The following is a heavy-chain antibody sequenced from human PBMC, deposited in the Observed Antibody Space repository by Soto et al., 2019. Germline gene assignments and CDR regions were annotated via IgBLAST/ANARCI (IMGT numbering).Heavy chain of an antibody. CDR1: GGSISSGDYY. Sequence: TLSLTCTVSGGSISSGDYYWSWIRQPPGKGLEWIGYIYYRGSTYYNPSLKSRVTISVDTSKNQFSLMLGSVTAADTAVYYCARDYTRDGYNPPYFDYWGQGTPVTAS. D-gene: IGHD5-12*01. CDR2: IYYRGST. CDR3: ARDYTRDGYNPPYFDY. V-gene: IGHV4-30-4*01. J-gene: IGHJ4*02.